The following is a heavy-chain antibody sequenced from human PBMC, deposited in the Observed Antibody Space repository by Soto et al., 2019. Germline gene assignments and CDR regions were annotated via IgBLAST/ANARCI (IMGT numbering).Heavy chain of an antibody. D-gene: IGHD1-7*01. J-gene: IGHJ4*02. CDR2: IKQDGSEK. Sequence: PGGSLRLSCAASAFTFSSYWMNWVRQAPGKGLEWVANIKQDGSEKYYVDSVKGRFTISRDNAKNSLFLQMNSLRVDDTAVYYCARAPSYWNYLDFDYWGQGTLVTVSS. CDR3: ARAPSYWNYLDFDY. V-gene: IGHV3-7*03. CDR1: AFTFSSYW.